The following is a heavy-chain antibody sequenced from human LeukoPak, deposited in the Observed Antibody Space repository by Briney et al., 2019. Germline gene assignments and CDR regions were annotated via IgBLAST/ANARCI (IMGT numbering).Heavy chain of an antibody. J-gene: IGHJ6*02. CDR2: IYYSGST. D-gene: IGHD3-22*01. CDR3: ARDSSGYYYGMDV. Sequence: SETLSLTCTVSGGSISSGDYYWSWIRQPPGKGLGWIGYIYYSGSTYYNPSLKSRVTISVDTSKNQFSLKLSSVTAADTAVYYCARDSSGYYYGMDVWGQGTTVTVSS. V-gene: IGHV4-30-4*01. CDR1: GGSISSGDYY.